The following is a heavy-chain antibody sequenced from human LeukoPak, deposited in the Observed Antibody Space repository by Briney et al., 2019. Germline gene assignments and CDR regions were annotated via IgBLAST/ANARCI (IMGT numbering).Heavy chain of an antibody. Sequence: GGSLRLSCAASGFTFSSYAMNWVRQAPGKGLEWVSAISGSGSSTYYADSVKGRFTISRDNSKNTLYLQMNSLRAEDTAVYYCAKERLYSRSWYALDVWGQGTTVTVSS. CDR1: GFTFSSYA. CDR3: AKERLYSRSWYALDV. V-gene: IGHV3-23*01. D-gene: IGHD6-13*01. CDR2: ISGSGSST. J-gene: IGHJ6*02.